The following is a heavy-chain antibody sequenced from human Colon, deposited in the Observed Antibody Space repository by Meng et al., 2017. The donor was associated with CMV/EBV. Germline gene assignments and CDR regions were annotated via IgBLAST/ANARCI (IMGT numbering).Heavy chain of an antibody. D-gene: IGHD3-3*01. J-gene: IGHJ4*02. CDR3: ARSSTIFDSPDF. CDR2: IDGAGSKT. V-gene: IGHV3-74*03. Sequence: GESLKISCAASGFTFSNYWIHWVRQVPGKGLVWVSRIDGAGSKTMYADSVKGRFNISRDNSKNIVYLQMSSLGAEDTAVYYCARSSTIFDSPDFWDQGTLVTVSS. CDR1: GFTFSNYW.